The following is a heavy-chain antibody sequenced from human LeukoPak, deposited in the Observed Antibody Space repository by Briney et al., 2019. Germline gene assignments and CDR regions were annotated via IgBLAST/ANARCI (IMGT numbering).Heavy chain of an antibody. Sequence: PSETLSLTCAVYGGSFSGYYWSWIRQPLGKWLEWIGEINHSGSTNYNPSLKSRVTISVDTSKNQFSLKLSSVTAADTAVYYCARVRPLITMVRGVISHWGQGTLVTVSS. J-gene: IGHJ4*02. CDR3: ARVRPLITMVRGVISH. CDR2: INHSGST. V-gene: IGHV4-34*01. CDR1: GGSFSGYY. D-gene: IGHD3-10*01.